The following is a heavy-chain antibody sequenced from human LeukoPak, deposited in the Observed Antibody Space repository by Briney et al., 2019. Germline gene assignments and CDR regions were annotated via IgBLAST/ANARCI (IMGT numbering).Heavy chain of an antibody. CDR3: ARGRGWLDP. V-gene: IGHV3-7*01. J-gene: IGHJ5*02. Sequence: QTGGSLRLSCEASGYTFTNNWMTWVRQAPGKGLEWVANVNEDGSEQNYLDSVKGRFTISRDNAKNSVYLQMNNLGVEETAVYYCARGRGWLDPWGQGTLVTVSS. D-gene: IGHD5-24*01. CDR2: VNEDGSEQ. CDR1: GYTFTNNW.